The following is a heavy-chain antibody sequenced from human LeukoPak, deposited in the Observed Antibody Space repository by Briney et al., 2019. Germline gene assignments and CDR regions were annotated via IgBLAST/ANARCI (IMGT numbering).Heavy chain of an antibody. CDR2: NRANNGNT. D-gene: IGHD3-3*01. J-gene: IGHJ6*03. CDR1: GYTFTSYG. V-gene: IGHV1-18*01. CDR3: ARGIAPGSTIFGVVKSYYYYMDV. Sequence: GASVKVSCEASGYTFTSYGINWVRQTTGRGHDRMAWNRANNGNTNYAQKLQGRVNMTTDTSTSTAYMELRSLRSDDTAVYYCARGIAPGSTIFGVVKSYYYYMDVWGKGTTVTVSS.